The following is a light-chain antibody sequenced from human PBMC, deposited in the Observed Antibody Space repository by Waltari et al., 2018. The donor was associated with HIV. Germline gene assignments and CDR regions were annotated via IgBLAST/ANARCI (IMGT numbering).Light chain of an antibody. CDR1: SSNIGSHS. CDR3: AAWDDSLNGPV. CDR2: SNN. V-gene: IGLV1-44*01. J-gene: IGLJ2*01. Sequence: QSVLTQSHSASGTPGQRVIISCSGSSSNIGSHSVNWYQQLPGTAPKLLIYSNNERPSGVPDRFSGSKSGTSASLAISGLQSEDEADYHCAAWDDSLNGPVFGGGTKLTVL.